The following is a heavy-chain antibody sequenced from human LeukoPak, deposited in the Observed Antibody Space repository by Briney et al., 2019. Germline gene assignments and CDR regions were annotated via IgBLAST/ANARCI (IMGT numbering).Heavy chain of an antibody. J-gene: IGHJ4*02. CDR3: ARDRATSTSIYSGSYWPYYFDY. Sequence: PGGSLRLSCAASGFTVSSNYMSWVRQAPGKGLEWVSVIYSGGSTYYADSVKGRFTISRDNSKNTLYLQMNSLRAEDTAVYYCARDRATSTSIYSGSYWPYYFDYWGQGTLVTVSS. CDR1: GFTVSSNY. CDR2: IYSGGST. D-gene: IGHD1-26*01. V-gene: IGHV3-53*01.